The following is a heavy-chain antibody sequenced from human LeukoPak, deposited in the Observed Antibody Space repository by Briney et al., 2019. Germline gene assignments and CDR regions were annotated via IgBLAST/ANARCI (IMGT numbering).Heavy chain of an antibody. J-gene: IGHJ3*02. CDR2: MYSGGGA. CDR1: GFIVTNEY. D-gene: IGHD3-9*01. Sequence: GGSLRLSCAASGFIVTNEYMSWVRQAPGEGLEWVSVMYSGGGADYADSVKDRFIISRDTAKNTLYLQMNALRPEDTAVYYCTRDSILAERQGRYDAFDIWGQGTMVTVSS. V-gene: IGHV3-66*01. CDR3: TRDSILAERQGRYDAFDI.